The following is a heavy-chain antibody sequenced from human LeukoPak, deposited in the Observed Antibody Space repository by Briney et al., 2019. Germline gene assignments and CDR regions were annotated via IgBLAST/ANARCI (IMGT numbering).Heavy chain of an antibody. V-gene: IGHV3-30-3*01. CDR2: ISYDGSNK. J-gene: IGHJ4*02. D-gene: IGHD6-13*01. CDR3: AKAKIAAAISYFDY. CDR1: GFIFSNYV. Sequence: GGSLRLSCAASGFIFSNYVMHWVRQAPGKGLEWVAVISYDGSNKSYADSVKGRFTISRDNSKSTLYLQMNSLRHEDTAVYYCAKAKIAAAISYFDYWGQGTLVTVSS.